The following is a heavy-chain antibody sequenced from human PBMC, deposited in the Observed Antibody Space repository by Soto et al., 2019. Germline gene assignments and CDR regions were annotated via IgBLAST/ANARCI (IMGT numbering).Heavy chain of an antibody. D-gene: IGHD4-4*01. CDR1: GFTFSSYS. V-gene: IGHV3-48*02. CDR3: AKDLIDYSNSYFDY. J-gene: IGHJ4*02. Sequence: PGGSLRLSCAASGFTFSSYSMSWVHQAPGKGLEWVSYISSSSNTIYYADSVKGRFTISRDNAKNSLYLQMNSLRDEDTAVYYCAKDLIDYSNSYFDYWGQGTLVTVSS. CDR2: ISSSSNTI.